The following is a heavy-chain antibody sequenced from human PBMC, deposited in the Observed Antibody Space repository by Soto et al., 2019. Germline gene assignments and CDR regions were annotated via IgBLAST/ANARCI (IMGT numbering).Heavy chain of an antibody. J-gene: IGHJ6*02. V-gene: IGHV3-23*01. D-gene: IGHD2-21*01. CDR3: ANGVVPSGGYYYYGMDV. CDR1: GFTFSSYA. CDR2: ISGSGGST. Sequence: EVQLSESGGGLVQPGGSLRLSCAASGFTFSSYAMSWVRQAPGKGLEWVSAISGSGGSTYYADSVKGRFTISRDNSKNKLYLQRNSLRAEDTAVYYCANGVVPSGGYYYYGMDVRGQGTTVTVSS.